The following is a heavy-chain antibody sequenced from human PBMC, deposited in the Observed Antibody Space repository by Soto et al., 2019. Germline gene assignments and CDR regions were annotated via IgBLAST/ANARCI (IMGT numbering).Heavy chain of an antibody. D-gene: IGHD3-3*01. CDR3: ARGFGVVIPDPHYYYYGMDV. CDR1: GGTFSSYA. V-gene: IGHV1-69*13. J-gene: IGHJ6*02. CDR2: IIPIFGTA. Sequence: SVKVSCKASGGTFSSYAISWVRQAPGQGLEWMGGIIPIFGTANYAQKFQGRVTITADESTSTAYMELSSLRSEDTAVYYCARGFGVVIPDPHYYYYGMDVWGQGTTVTVSS.